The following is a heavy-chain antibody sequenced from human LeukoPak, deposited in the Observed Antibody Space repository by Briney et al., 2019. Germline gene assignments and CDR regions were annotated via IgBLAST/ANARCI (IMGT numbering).Heavy chain of an antibody. V-gene: IGHV4-59*01. CDR3: ARWYYYGSERYFDY. Sequence: PSETLSLTCTVSGGSINNYYWTWFRQSPGKGLEWIGYIYYSGATKYNPSLKSRVTISVDTSKNHFSLKLSSVTAADTAVYYCARWYYYGSERYFDYWGQGSLVTVSS. J-gene: IGHJ4*02. CDR1: GGSINNYY. D-gene: IGHD3-10*01. CDR2: IYYSGAT.